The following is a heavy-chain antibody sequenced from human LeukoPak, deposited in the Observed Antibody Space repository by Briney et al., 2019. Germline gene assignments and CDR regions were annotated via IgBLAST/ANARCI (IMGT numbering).Heavy chain of an antibody. Sequence: SETLSLTCNVSGYSISSGYYWAWIRQAPGKGLEWIGSIYHSGYTHYNPSLKGRVTISVDTSKDDFSLKLSSVAAADTAIYYCARDMNPTHYFDYWGQGTLVTVSS. CDR3: ARDMNPTHYFDY. J-gene: IGHJ4*02. D-gene: IGHD3-16*01. CDR1: GYSISSGYY. V-gene: IGHV4-38-2*02. CDR2: IYHSGYT.